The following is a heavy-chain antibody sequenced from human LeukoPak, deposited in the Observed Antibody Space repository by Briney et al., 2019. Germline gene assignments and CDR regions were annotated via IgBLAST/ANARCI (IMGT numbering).Heavy chain of an antibody. CDR2: IYYSGST. J-gene: IGHJ6*02. CDR3: ARERSGSYRYYYYGMDV. D-gene: IGHD1-26*01. CDR1: GGSISSGDYY. V-gene: IGHV4-30-4*01. Sequence: SETLSLTCTVSGGSISSGDYYWSWIRQPPGKGLEWIGYIYYSGSTYYNPSPKSRVTISVDTSKNQFSLKLSSVTAADTAVYYCARERSGSYRYYYYGMDVWGQGTTVTVSS.